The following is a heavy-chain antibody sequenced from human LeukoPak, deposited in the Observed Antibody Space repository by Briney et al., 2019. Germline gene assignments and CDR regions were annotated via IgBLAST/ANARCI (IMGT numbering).Heavy chain of an antibody. Sequence: PSETLSLTCTVSGGSVSSSSYYWGWIRQPPGKGLEWIGSIYYSGSTYYNPSFKSRVTISVDTSKNQFSLKLSSVTAADTAVYYCARLGGYSYGYRYFDYWGQGTLVTVSS. CDR3: ARLGGYSYGYRYFDY. J-gene: IGHJ4*02. V-gene: IGHV4-39*01. D-gene: IGHD5-18*01. CDR2: IYYSGST. CDR1: GGSVSSSSYY.